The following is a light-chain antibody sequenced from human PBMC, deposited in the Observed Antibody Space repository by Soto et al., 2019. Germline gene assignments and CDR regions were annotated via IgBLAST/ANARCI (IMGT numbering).Light chain of an antibody. CDR1: QSISNW. CDR3: QHYNNNITA. CDR2: DVS. V-gene: IGKV1-5*01. Sequence: DIQMTQSPSTLSASVGDRVTINCRTSQSISNWLAWYQKKPGKAPELLIYDVSNLEIGVSSRFSGSGFGSEFTLSISSLQSHYFASYYWQHYNNNITAFGGRTKVDIK. J-gene: IGKJ4*01.